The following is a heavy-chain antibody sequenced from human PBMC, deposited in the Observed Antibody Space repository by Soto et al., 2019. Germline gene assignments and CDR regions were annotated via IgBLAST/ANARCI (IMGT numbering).Heavy chain of an antibody. CDR2: TYYRSKWYN. CDR1: GDSVSSNSAA. Sequence: PSQTLSLTCAISGDSVSSNSAAWNWIRQSPSRGLEWLGRTYYRSKWYNDYAVSVKSRITINPDTSKNKFSLQLNSVTPEDTALYYCARDAVVAATHYYYYGMDVWGQGTTVTVSS. V-gene: IGHV6-1*01. D-gene: IGHD2-15*01. J-gene: IGHJ6*02. CDR3: ARDAVVAATHYYYYGMDV.